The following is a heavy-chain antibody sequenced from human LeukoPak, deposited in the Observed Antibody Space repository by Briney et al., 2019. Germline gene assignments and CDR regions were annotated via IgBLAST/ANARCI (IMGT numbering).Heavy chain of an antibody. CDR3: ARDDYDFWSGHYWFDP. Sequence: PGGSLRLSCAASGFIFSDFYMSWIRQAPGKGLEWISYISGGGDTIYYADSVKGRFTISRDNAKNSLFLQMNSLRTEDTAVYYCARDDYDFWSGHYWFDPWGQGTLVTVSS. V-gene: IGHV3-11*04. CDR1: GFIFSDFY. D-gene: IGHD3-3*01. J-gene: IGHJ5*02. CDR2: ISGGGDTI.